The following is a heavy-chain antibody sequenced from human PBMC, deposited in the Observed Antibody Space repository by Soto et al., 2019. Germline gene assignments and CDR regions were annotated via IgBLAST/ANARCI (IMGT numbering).Heavy chain of an antibody. CDR3: AKVRWWELLSGNAFDI. V-gene: IGHV3-23*01. Sequence: GGSLRFSCAASGFTFSSYAMSWVRQAPGKGLEWVSAISGSGGSTYYADSVKGRFTISRDNSKNTLYLQMNSLRAEDTAVYYCAKVRWWELLSGNAFDIWGQGTMVTVSS. J-gene: IGHJ3*02. D-gene: IGHD1-26*01. CDR1: GFTFSSYA. CDR2: ISGSGGST.